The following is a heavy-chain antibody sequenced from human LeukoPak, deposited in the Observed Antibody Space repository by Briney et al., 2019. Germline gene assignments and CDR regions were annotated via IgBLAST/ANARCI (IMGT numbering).Heavy chain of an antibody. Sequence: SQTLSLTCTVSGGSISGGSYYWNWIRQPAGKGLEWIGRIYTSGSTIYNPSLKSRVTISVDTSKNQFSLKLSSVTAADTAVYYCARDPSDYGGVLDAFDIWGQGTMVTVSS. CDR3: ARDPSDYGGVLDAFDI. CDR2: IYTSGST. V-gene: IGHV4-61*02. D-gene: IGHD4-23*01. CDR1: GGSISGGSYY. J-gene: IGHJ3*02.